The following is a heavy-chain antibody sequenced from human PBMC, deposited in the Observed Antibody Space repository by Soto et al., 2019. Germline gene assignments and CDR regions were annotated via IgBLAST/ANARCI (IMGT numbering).Heavy chain of an antibody. J-gene: IGHJ6*02. D-gene: IGHD5-18*01. CDR1: GYSFTSYW. Sequence: GESLKISCKGSGYSFTSYWIGWVRQMPGKGLECMGIIYPGDSDTRYSPSFQGQVTISADKSISTAYLQMNSLRAEDTAVYYCAKKIQLWPPDWYYGMDVWGQGTTVTVSS. CDR3: AKKIQLWPPDWYYGMDV. CDR2: IYPGDSDT. V-gene: IGHV5-51*01.